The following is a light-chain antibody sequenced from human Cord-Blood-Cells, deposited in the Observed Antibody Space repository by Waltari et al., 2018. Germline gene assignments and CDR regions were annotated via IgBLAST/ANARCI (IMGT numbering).Light chain of an antibody. J-gene: IGKJ2*01. V-gene: IGKV3-11*01. CDR2: DAS. Sequence: EIVLTQHPATLSLSPGERATLSCRASQSVSSYLAWDQQKPGQAPRLLIYDASNRATGIPARFSGSGSGTDFTLTISSLEPEDFAVYYCQQRSNWPMYTFGQGTKLEIK. CDR3: QQRSNWPMYT. CDR1: QSVSSY.